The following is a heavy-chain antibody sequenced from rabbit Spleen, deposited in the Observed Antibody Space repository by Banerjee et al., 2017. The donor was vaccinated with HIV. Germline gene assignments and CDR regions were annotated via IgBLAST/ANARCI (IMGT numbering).Heavy chain of an antibody. J-gene: IGHJ4*01. Sequence: EQLVEYGGGLVKPEGSLTLTCKASGFDLSSYYYMCWFRQAPGKGLEWIACIYGGSSGNTYYASWAKGRFTISKTSSTTVTLQMTSLTAADTATYFCARGVANGGSGGIYYFNLWGPGTLVTVS. CDR1: GFDLSSYYY. D-gene: IGHD4-2*01. CDR2: IYGGSSGNT. V-gene: IGHV1S45*01. CDR3: ARGVANGGSGGIYYFNL.